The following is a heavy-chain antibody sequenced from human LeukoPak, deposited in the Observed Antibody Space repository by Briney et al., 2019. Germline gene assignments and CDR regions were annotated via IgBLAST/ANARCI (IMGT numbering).Heavy chain of an antibody. CDR2: ISGGGGST. D-gene: IGHD7-27*01. Sequence: GGSLSLSCAASGFTFTTYAMGWVRQAPGKGREWSSAISGGGGSTYYADSVKGRFTISRDNSKHTLYLEMNSLRAEDTASYYCAKAQELGNYEFFLFDYWGQGALVTVSS. V-gene: IGHV3-23*01. CDR1: GFTFTTYA. J-gene: IGHJ4*02. CDR3: AKAQELGNYEFFLFDY.